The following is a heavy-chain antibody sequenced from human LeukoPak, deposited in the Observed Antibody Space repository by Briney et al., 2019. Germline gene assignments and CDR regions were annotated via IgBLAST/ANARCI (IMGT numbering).Heavy chain of an antibody. Sequence: SETLSLTCTVSGGSISSYYWSWIRQPAGKGLEWIGRIYTSGSTNYNPSLKSRVTISVDTSKNQFSLKLSSVTAADTAVYYCARGIVSVSGSYLRGRHFDYWGQGTLVTVSS. J-gene: IGHJ4*02. CDR1: GGSISSYY. CDR3: ARGIVSVSGSYLRGRHFDY. V-gene: IGHV4-4*07. D-gene: IGHD1-26*01. CDR2: IYTSGST.